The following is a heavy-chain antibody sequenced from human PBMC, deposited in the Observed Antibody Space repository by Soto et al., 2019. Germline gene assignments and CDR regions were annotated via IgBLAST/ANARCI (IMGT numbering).Heavy chain of an antibody. CDR3: ARDGSGWSVY. V-gene: IGHV3-74*01. D-gene: IGHD6-19*01. Sequence: GGSLRLSCAASGFTFSSYWMHWVRQAPGKGLVRVSRINSDGSSTYYANSVKGRFTISRDNAKNSLYLQMNSLRAEDTAVYYCARDGSGWSVYWGQGTLVTVSS. CDR1: GFTFSSYW. CDR2: INSDGSST. J-gene: IGHJ4*02.